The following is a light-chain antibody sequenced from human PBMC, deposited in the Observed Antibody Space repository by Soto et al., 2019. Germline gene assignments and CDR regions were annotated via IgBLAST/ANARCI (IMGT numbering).Light chain of an antibody. V-gene: IGKV1-5*03. CDR1: QSITSW. J-gene: IGKJ1*01. CDR2: KAS. Sequence: DIQMTQSPSTLSASVGDRVTITCRGSQSITSWLAWYQQKPGKAPKLLIYKASILESGVPSRFSGSGSGTDFTLTISSLQPDDFATYYCQHYNTYWTFGQGTKVEIK. CDR3: QHYNTYWT.